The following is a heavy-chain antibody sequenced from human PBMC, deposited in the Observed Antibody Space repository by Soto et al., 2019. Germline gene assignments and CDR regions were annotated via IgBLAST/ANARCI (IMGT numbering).Heavy chain of an antibody. Sequence: QLQLQESGPGLVKPSETLSLTCTVSGGPITNSNYYWGWIRQPPGKGLEWIGRIFYDGSTYYNPSLQSRVAISVDTSRNLFSLKLTSVTAAETAVDYCVRLLPATGAGDFWVQGISVTVSS. V-gene: IGHV4-39*02. D-gene: IGHD6-13*01. J-gene: IGHJ4*02. CDR1: GGPITNSNYY. CDR3: VRLLPATGAGDF. CDR2: IFYDGST.